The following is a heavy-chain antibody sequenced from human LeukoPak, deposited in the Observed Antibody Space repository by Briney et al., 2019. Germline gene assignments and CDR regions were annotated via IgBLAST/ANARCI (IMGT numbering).Heavy chain of an antibody. V-gene: IGHV3-7*01. CDR3: TRDRSRAEDD. D-gene: IGHD1-14*01. CDR1: GFTFSGHW. CDR2: INQGGSDK. J-gene: IGHJ4*02. Sequence: QPGGSLRLSCAASGFTFSGHWMSWVRQDPGKGVEWVANINQGGSDKYYVDSVKGRFTISRDNANNLLYLQMNSLRGEDTAVYYCTRDRSRAEDDWGQGTLVTVSS.